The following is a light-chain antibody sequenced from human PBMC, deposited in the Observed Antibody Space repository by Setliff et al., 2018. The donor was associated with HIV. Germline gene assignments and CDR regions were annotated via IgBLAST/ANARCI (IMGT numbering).Light chain of an antibody. CDR3: SSFTSRGTYV. Sequence: QSVLTQPASVSGSPGQSITISCTGTSSDVGGYNYVSWYQQYPGKAPKLMIYEVTNRPSGVSYRFSASKSGNTASLTISGLQAEDEADYYCSSFTSRGTYVFGTGTKVTV. J-gene: IGLJ1*01. CDR1: SSDVGGYNY. CDR2: EVT. V-gene: IGLV2-14*01.